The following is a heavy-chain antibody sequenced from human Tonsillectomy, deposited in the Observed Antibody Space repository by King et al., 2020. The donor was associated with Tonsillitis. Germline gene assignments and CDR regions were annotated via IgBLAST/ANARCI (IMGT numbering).Heavy chain of an antibody. J-gene: IGHJ4*02. V-gene: IGHV3-23*03. CDR1: GFTFSTFA. CDR3: ARDRGRWQFDY. Sequence: VQLVESGGGLVQPGGSLRLSCAASGFTFSTFAMNWVRQAPGKGLEWVSVVYRGGGTPYADSVKGRFTVSRDDSKNMVHLQMNSLRAEDTAVYYCARDRGRWQFDYWGQGNLVTVSS. D-gene: IGHD3-10*01. CDR2: VYRGGGTP.